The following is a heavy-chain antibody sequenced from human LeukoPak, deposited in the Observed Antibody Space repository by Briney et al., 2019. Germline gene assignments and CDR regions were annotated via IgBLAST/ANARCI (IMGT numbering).Heavy chain of an antibody. CDR3: AREAGYYYGSGSYLGYFDY. Sequence: GGSLRLSCASSVFTFSDYYMSWIRQAPGKGLEWVSYISSSGSTIYYADSVKGRFTISRDNAKNSLYLQMNSLRAEDTAVYYCAREAGYYYGSGSYLGYFDYWGQGTLVTVSS. J-gene: IGHJ4*02. V-gene: IGHV3-11*01. CDR1: VFTFSDYY. CDR2: ISSSGSTI. D-gene: IGHD3-10*01.